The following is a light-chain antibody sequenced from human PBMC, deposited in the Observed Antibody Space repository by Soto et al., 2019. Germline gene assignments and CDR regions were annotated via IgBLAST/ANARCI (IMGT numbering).Light chain of an antibody. CDR1: SSDVGGYNY. V-gene: IGLV2-14*01. CDR3: ASYTTSSTLE. J-gene: IGLJ3*02. CDR2: DVS. Sequence: QSALTQSASVSGSPGQSITISCTGTSSDVGGYNYVSWYQQHPDKAPKLMIYDVSNRPSGVSNRFSGSKSGNTASLTISGLQAEDEADYYCASYTTSSTLEFGGGTKLTVL.